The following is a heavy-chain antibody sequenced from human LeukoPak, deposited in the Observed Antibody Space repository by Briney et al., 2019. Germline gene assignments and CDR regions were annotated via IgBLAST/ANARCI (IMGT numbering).Heavy chain of an antibody. J-gene: IGHJ3*02. CDR2: IHSSSGSI. CDR3: ARDLAWDAFDI. Sequence: PGGSLRLSCAASGFNFTNYNMNWVRQAPGKGLEWVSSIHSSSGSIYYADSLKGRFTIPRDNAKNSLYLQMNSLRAEDTAVYYCARDLAWDAFDIWGQGTMVTVSS. CDR1: GFNFTNYN. V-gene: IGHV3-21*01.